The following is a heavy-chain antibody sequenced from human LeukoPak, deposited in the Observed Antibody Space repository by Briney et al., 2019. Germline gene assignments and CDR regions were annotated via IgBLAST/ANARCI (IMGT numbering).Heavy chain of an antibody. Sequence: ASVKVSCKASGYTFTRYYMHWVRQAPGRGLEWMGIINPSGGSTSYAQKFPGRVTMPRDTSTSTVYMELSSLRSEHTAVYYCARGGSAGWLFFPNWFDPWGQGTLVTVSS. CDR1: GYTFTRYY. D-gene: IGHD3-22*01. V-gene: IGHV1-46*01. J-gene: IGHJ5*02. CDR2: INPSGGST. CDR3: ARGGSAGWLFFPNWFDP.